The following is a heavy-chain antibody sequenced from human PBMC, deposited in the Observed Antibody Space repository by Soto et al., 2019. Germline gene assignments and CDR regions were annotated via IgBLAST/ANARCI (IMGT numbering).Heavy chain of an antibody. D-gene: IGHD6-13*01. CDR1: GFTFSDYY. J-gene: IGHJ2*01. V-gene: IGHV3-11*01. CDR3: ARSLTWIAAADWYFDL. Sequence: GESLKISCAASGFTFSDYYMSWIRQAPGKGLEWVSYISSSGSTIYYADSVKGRFTISRDNAKNSLYLQMNSLRAEDTAVYYCARSLTWIAAADWYFDLWGRGTLVTVSS. CDR2: ISSSGSTI.